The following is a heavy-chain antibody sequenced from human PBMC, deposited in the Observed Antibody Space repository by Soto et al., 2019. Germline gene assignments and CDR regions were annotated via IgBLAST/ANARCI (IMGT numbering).Heavy chain of an antibody. CDR2: ISAGYGNT. Sequence: ASVKVSCKASGYTFASYTLHWVRQAPGQRFEWLGWISAGYGNTKSSQKFQDRVTFDRNTSASTVSMELNSLRSEDTAIYYCASVLMAPYTSIFYYDSWGQGSMVTVSS. CDR3: ASVLMAPYTSIFYYDS. CDR1: GYTFASYT. D-gene: IGHD3-3*01. J-gene: IGHJ4*02. V-gene: IGHV1-3*01.